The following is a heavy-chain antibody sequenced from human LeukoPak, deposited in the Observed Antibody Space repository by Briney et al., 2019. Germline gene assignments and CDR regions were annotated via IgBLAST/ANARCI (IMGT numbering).Heavy chain of an antibody. CDR1: GFTFSSYG. J-gene: IGHJ5*02. CDR2: IWYDGSNK. V-gene: IGHV3-33*01. D-gene: IGHD3-3*01. Sequence: PGRSLRLSCAASGFTFSSYGMHWVRQAPGKGLEWVAVIWYDGSNKYYADSVKGRFTISRDNSKNTLYLQMNSLRAEDTAVYYCARDLGRVLRFLERYNWFDPWGQGTLVTVSS. CDR3: ARDLGRVLRFLERYNWFDP.